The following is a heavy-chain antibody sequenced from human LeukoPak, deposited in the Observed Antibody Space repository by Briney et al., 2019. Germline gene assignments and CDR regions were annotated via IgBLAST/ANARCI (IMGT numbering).Heavy chain of an antibody. D-gene: IGHD3-3*01. CDR1: GFTFSSYA. CDR3: TTYDFWSGYGIDY. Sequence: GGSLRLSCAASGFTFSSYAMSWVRQAPGKGLEWVSAISGSGANTYYADSVKGRFTISRDNSKNTLYLQMNSLKTEDTAVYYCTTYDFWSGYGIDYWGQGTLVTVSS. CDR2: ISGSGANT. J-gene: IGHJ4*02. V-gene: IGHV3-23*01.